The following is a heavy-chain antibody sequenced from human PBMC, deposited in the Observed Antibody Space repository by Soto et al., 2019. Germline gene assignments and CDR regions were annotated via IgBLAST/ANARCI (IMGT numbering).Heavy chain of an antibody. D-gene: IGHD3-16*01. CDR2: VSGSGINK. CDR1: GFTFSSYA. CDR3: ARGGSLYYYYMDV. Sequence: EVQLLESGGGLVQPGGSLRLSCAGSGFTFSSYAMSWVRQAPGKGLEWVAAVSGSGINKFNADSVKGRFTISRENSKDTLFLQMNSLRAEDTAVYYCARGGSLYYYYMDVWGKGTTVTVSS. V-gene: IGHV3-23*01. J-gene: IGHJ6*03.